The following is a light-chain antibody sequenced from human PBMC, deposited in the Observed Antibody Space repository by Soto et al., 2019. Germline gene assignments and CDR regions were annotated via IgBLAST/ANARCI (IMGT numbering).Light chain of an antibody. CDR3: QQRSNWPRT. CDR2: DAS. J-gene: IGKJ1*01. CDR1: QSVSSY. Sequence: ESVLTQSPATLSLSPGERATLCCSASQSVSSYLAWYQQKPGQAPRLLIYDASNRATGIPARFSGSGSGTDFTLTISSLEPEDFAVYYCQQRSNWPRTFGQGTKVDIK. V-gene: IGKV3-11*01.